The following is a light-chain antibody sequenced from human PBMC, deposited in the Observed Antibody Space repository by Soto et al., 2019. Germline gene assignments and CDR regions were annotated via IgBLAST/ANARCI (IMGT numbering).Light chain of an antibody. CDR1: QSITYSSNNKNY. Sequence: DIVMTQSPDSLAVSLGERATINCKSSQSITYSSNNKNYLAWYQQKTGQPPKLFIYWASIRESGVPDRFSGSGSGTDFTLTISSLQAEDVAVYYCLQYYSFPWTFGQGTKVEI. J-gene: IGKJ1*01. CDR3: LQYYSFPWT. V-gene: IGKV4-1*01. CDR2: WAS.